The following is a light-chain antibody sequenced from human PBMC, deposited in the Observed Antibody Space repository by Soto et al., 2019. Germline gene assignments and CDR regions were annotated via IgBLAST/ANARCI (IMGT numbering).Light chain of an antibody. CDR1: SSNIGVNT. Sequence: VLTHPPSASGTPGQRVTISCSGSSSNIGVNTVNWYQQVPGTAPKLLIYLDNQRPSGVPARFSGSKSGTSASLAISGLQSEDEADFYCAVWDDSLNGFVFGTGTKLTVL. J-gene: IGLJ1*01. CDR2: LDN. CDR3: AVWDDSLNGFV. V-gene: IGLV1-44*01.